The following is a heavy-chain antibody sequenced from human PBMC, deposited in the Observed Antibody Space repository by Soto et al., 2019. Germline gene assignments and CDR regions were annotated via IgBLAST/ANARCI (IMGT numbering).Heavy chain of an antibody. V-gene: IGHV1-69*13. Sequence: SVKVFCKASGGTFSSYAISWVRQAPGQGLEWMGGIIPIFGTANYAQKFQGRVTITADESTSTAYMELSSLRSEDTAVYYCARSRAGIAAAGPLGYWGQGTLVTVSS. J-gene: IGHJ4*02. D-gene: IGHD6-13*01. CDR3: ARSRAGIAAAGPLGY. CDR2: IIPIFGTA. CDR1: GGTFSSYA.